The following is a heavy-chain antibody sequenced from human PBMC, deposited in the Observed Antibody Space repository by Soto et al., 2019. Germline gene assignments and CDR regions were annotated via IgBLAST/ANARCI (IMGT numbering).Heavy chain of an antibody. CDR2: IHCRRSS. Sequence: KTSETLSLTCDVSGDSVSEAYWSWIRQSPWEGLEWIGYIHCRRSSNCSVSRESRLSLSINTSKLRVSLELRSVTAADTAVYYCANVLRGWTLDSWGQGARLTVSS. V-gene: IGHV4-59*02. CDR1: GDSVSEAY. J-gene: IGHJ5*01. D-gene: IGHD6-19*01. CDR3: ANVLRGWTLDS.